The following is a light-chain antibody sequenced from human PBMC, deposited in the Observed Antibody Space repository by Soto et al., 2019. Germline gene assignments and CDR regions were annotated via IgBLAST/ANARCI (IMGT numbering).Light chain of an antibody. Sequence: QSALTQPASVSDSPGQSITISCTGTSSDVGGSNFVSWYQQHPGKPPKLIIYDVANRPSGVSNRFSGSKSGSTASLIISRLQTEDEADYYGVSYTSSTTYVFGTGTKVTVL. CDR2: DVA. J-gene: IGLJ1*01. V-gene: IGLV2-14*03. CDR1: SSDVGGSNF. CDR3: VSYTSSTTYV.